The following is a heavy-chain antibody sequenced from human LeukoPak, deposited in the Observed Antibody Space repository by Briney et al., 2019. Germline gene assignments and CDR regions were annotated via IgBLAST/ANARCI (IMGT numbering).Heavy chain of an antibody. CDR2: IYYSGST. D-gene: IGHD3-22*01. J-gene: IGHJ4*02. CDR1: GGSISSSHYY. CDR3: VRSPTFYYDSSAYDHFDF. Sequence: SETLSLICTVSGGSISSSHYYWGWIRQPPGKGLEWIGNIYYSGSTYYKASLKSRVTMSLDTSKNQFSLKLTSVTAAHTAVYYCVRSPTFYYDSSAYDHFDFWGQGTLVTVFS. V-gene: IGHV4-39*07.